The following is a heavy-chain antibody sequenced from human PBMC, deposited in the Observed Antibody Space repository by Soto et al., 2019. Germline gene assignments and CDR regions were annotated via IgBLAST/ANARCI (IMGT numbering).Heavy chain of an antibody. CDR2: IYYTGIA. CDR3: RRVPLTPSPLLDR. J-gene: IGHJ5*02. CDR1: WGSISSWSFF. Sequence: PSGSLALACAVSWGSISSWSFFGSWVRQCPWVGLEWIGNIYYTGIAYYNLSLRSRVAIPVDTSKNHFSLALTWLTAAETARCDCRRVPLTPSPLLDRWAQRTLVTVS. V-gene: IGHV4-31*11. D-gene: IGHD3-16*01.